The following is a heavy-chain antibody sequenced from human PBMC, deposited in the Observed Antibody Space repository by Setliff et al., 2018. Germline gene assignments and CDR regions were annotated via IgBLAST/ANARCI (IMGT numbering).Heavy chain of an antibody. CDR2: IDHSGST. J-gene: IGHJ4*02. CDR1: GGSITSRSFY. Sequence: PSETLSLTCSVSGGSITSRSFYWGWIRQSPGKGLEWIGEIDHSGSTNYNPSPKSRVTRSVDTSKNQFPLKLSSVTAADTALYYCTVYNTGSSKVHYWGQGTPVTVSS. V-gene: IGHV4-39*06. D-gene: IGHD2-8*02. CDR3: TVYNTGSSKVHY.